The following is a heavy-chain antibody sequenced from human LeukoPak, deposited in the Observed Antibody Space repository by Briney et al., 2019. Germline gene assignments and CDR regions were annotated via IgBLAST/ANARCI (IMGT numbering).Heavy chain of an antibody. V-gene: IGHV1-18*01. J-gene: IGHJ4*02. CDR1: GYTFTSYG. D-gene: IGHD1-26*01. CDR2: ISAYNGNT. Sequence: GASVKVSCKASGYTFTSYGISWVRQAPGQGLEWMGWISAYNGNTNYTQKLQGRVTMTTDTSTSTAYMELRSLGSDDTAVYYCALSGSYAPFDYWGQGTLVTVSS. CDR3: ALSGSYAPFDY.